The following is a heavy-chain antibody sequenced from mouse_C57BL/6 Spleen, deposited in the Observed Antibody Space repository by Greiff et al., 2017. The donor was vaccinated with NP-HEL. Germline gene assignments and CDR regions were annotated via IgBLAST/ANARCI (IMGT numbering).Heavy chain of an antibody. CDR2: IDPSDSET. V-gene: IGHV1-52*01. CDR3: ARDGGSYGGFAY. CDR1: GYTFTSYW. D-gene: IGHD1-1*02. J-gene: IGHJ3*01. Sequence: QVQLQQSGAELVRPGSSVKLSCKASGYTFTSYWMHWVKQRPIQGLEWIGNIDPSDSETHYNQKFKDKATLTVDKSSSTAYMQLSSLTSEDSAVYYCARDGGSYGGFAYWGKGTMVTVSA.